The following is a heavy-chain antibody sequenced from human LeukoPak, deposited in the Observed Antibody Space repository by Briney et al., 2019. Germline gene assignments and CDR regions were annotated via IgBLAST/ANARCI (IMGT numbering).Heavy chain of an antibody. D-gene: IGHD3-22*01. CDR2: ISSSGSTI. J-gene: IGHJ4*02. CDR3: AKKGYYDGSGYYMYYFDH. CDR1: GFTFSDYY. V-gene: IGHV3-11*01. Sequence: GGSLRLSCAASGFTFSDYYMSWIRQAPGKGLEWVSYISSSGSTIYYADSVKGRFTISRDNSKNTLYLQMNSLRAEDTAVYYCAKKGYYDGSGYYMYYFDHWGQGTLVTVSS.